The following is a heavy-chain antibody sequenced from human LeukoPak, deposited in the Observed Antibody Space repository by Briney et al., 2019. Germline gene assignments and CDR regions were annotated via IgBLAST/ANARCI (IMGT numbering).Heavy chain of an antibody. J-gene: IGHJ3*02. CDR3: ASWRYYYDSSGNDAFDI. V-gene: IGHV1-69*05. CDR1: GGTFSSYA. Sequence: ASVKVSCKASGGTFSSYAISWVRQAPAQGLEWMGGIIPIFDTANYAQTFQGKVTITTDKSTSTAYMELSSLRSEDTAEYYCASWRYYYDSSGNDAFDIWGQGTMVTVSS. D-gene: IGHD3-22*01. CDR2: IIPIFDTA.